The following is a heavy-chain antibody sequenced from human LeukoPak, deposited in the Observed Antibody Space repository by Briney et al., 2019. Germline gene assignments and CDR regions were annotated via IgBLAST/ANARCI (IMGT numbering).Heavy chain of an antibody. Sequence: SETLSLTCAVYGVSFSGYYWSWIRQPPGKGLEWIGEINHSGSTNYNPSLKSRVTISVDTSKNQFSLKLSSVTAADTAVYYCARRAPWAGDYGRGAFDIWGQGTMVTVSS. CDR3: ARRAPWAGDYGRGAFDI. CDR2: INHSGST. J-gene: IGHJ3*02. D-gene: IGHD4-17*01. V-gene: IGHV4-34*01. CDR1: GVSFSGYY.